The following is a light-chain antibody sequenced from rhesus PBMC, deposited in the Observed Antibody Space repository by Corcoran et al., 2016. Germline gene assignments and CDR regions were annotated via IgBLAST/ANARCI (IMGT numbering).Light chain of an antibody. Sequence: EIVMTQSPATLSLSPGERATLSCRASQSVSSYVAWYQQKPEQAPRLLNYGASSRATGIPDRFRGSGSGTDFTLIISSLEPEDVGVYYCQQYNNWNTFGGGTKVEIK. CDR3: QQYNNWNT. CDR1: QSVSSY. V-gene: IGKV3S9*01. CDR2: GAS. J-gene: IGKJ4*01.